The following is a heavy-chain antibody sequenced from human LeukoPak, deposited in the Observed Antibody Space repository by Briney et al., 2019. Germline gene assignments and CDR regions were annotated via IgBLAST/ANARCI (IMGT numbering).Heavy chain of an antibody. D-gene: IGHD3-3*01. J-gene: IGHJ4*02. CDR2: IRYDGSNK. CDR1: GFTFSSYG. CDR3: ARGGLEWFDRDY. Sequence: GSLRLSCAASGFTFSSYGMHWVRQAPGKGLEWVAFIRYDGSNKYYADSVKGRFTISRDNSKNTLYLQMNSLRAEDTAVYYCARGGLEWFDRDYWGQGTLVTVSS. V-gene: IGHV3-30*02.